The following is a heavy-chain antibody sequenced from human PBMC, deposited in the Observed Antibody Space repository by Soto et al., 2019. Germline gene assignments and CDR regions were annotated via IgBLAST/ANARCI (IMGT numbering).Heavy chain of an antibody. CDR1: GFTFSSYA. J-gene: IGHJ4*02. D-gene: IGHD6-13*01. Sequence: EVPLLESGGGLVQPGGSLRLSCAASGFTFSSYAMSWVRQAPGKGLEWVSAISGSGGSTYYADSVKGRFTISRDNSKNPLYLQMNSLRAEDTAVYYCAKSLAAAGGGFDYWGQGTLVTVSS. V-gene: IGHV3-23*01. CDR3: AKSLAAAGGGFDY. CDR2: ISGSGGST.